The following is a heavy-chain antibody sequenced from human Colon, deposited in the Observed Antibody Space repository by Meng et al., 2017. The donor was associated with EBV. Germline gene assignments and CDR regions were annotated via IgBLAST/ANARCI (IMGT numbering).Heavy chain of an antibody. CDR1: GVSLSSRNW. J-gene: IGHJ4*02. CDR3: ARVGAYCGGDCYHPR. D-gene: IGHD2-21*02. V-gene: IGHV4-4*02. Sequence: QAHVQESRPGPVKLSGTLSPTSSVSGVSLSSRNWWSWVRQPPGKGLEWIGEIYHSGSTNYNPSLKSRVTISVDESKNQFSLRLSSVTAADTAVYYCARVGAYCGGDCYHPRWGQGTLVTVSS. CDR2: IYHSGST.